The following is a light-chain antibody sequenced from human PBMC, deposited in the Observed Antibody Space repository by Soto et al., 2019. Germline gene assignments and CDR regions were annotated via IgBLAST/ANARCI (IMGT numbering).Light chain of an antibody. CDR2: DAS. Sequence: DIQMTQSPTSLSASVGDRVTIICRASQSISSHLNWYQQRPGKAPNLLIYDASTLPSRVPSRFSGSGSGTDFILTISSLQPEDFATYYCQQSYSTPPTFGGGTKVEIK. CDR1: QSISSH. J-gene: IGKJ4*01. V-gene: IGKV1-39*01. CDR3: QQSYSTPPT.